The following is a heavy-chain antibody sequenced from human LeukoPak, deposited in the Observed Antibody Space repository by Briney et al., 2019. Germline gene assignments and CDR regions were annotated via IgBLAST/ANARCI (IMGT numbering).Heavy chain of an antibody. V-gene: IGHV1-8*02. J-gene: IGHJ5*02. CDR1: GYTFTSYD. Sequence: ASVKVSCKASGYTFTSYDINWVRQATGQGLEWMGWMNPNSGNTGYAQKFQGRVTMTTDTSTSTAYMELRSLRSDDTAVYYCARVAESSSSSWFDPWGQGTLVTVSS. D-gene: IGHD6-6*01. CDR2: MNPNSGNT. CDR3: ARVAESSSSSWFDP.